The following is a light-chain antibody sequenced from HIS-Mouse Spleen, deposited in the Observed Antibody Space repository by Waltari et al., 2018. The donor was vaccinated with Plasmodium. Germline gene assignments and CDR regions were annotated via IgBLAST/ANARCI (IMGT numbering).Light chain of an antibody. V-gene: IGLV2-23*01. CDR1: SSDVGSHNL. Sequence: QSALTQPAPVSGSPGQSITIPCTGTSSDVGSHNLVSWYQQHPGKAPKLMIYEGSKRPSGVSNRFSGSKSGNTASLTISGLQAEDEADYYCCSYAGSVVFGGGTKLTVL. CDR2: EGS. CDR3: CSYAGSVV. J-gene: IGLJ2*01.